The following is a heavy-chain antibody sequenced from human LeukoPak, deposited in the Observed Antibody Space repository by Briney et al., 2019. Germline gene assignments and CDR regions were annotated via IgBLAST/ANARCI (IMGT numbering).Heavy chain of an antibody. D-gene: IGHD3-10*01. V-gene: IGHV4-4*09. CDR2: IHPRGQT. CDR3: ARLLVRGIESFFDS. J-gene: IGHJ4*02. CDR1: GGSISRDY. Sequence: SSETLSLTCNVSGGSISRDYWSWIRQPPGKTLEYLGYIHPRGQTNYNPFLNNRVVIAVDTAKNQFSLELSSMTAADTAVYFCARLLVRGIESFFDSWGQGALVTVSS.